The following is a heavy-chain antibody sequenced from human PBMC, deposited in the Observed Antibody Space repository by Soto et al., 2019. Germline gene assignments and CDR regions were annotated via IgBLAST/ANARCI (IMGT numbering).Heavy chain of an antibody. V-gene: IGHV3-48*02. J-gene: IGHJ4*02. CDR3: ASTSYYYDSSGYSY. D-gene: IGHD3-22*01. Sequence: PGGSLRLSCAASGFTFSSYSMNWVRQAPGKGLEWVSYISSSSSTIYYADSVKGRFTISRDNAKNSLYLQMNSLRDEDTAVYYCASTSYYYDSSGYSYWGQGTLVTVS. CDR2: ISSSSSTI. CDR1: GFTFSSYS.